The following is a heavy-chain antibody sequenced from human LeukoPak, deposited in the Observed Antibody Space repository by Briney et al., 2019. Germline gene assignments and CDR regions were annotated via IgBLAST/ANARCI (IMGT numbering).Heavy chain of an antibody. V-gene: IGHV3-11*01. CDR2: ISSSGSTI. CDR3: ARGRDVAAAGPWFDP. Sequence: GGSLRLSCAASGFTFSDYYMSWIRQAPGKGLEWVSYISSSGSTIFYADSVKGRFTISRDNAKNSLYLQMNSLRAEDTAVYYCARGRDVAAAGPWFDPWGQGTLVTVSS. CDR1: GFTFSDYY. D-gene: IGHD6-13*01. J-gene: IGHJ5*02.